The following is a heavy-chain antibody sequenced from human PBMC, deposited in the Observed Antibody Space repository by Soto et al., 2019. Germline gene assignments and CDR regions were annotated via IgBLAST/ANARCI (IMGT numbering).Heavy chain of an antibody. CDR1: GFNFSSHG. CDR3: ARNGDSSDYRGWFDP. Sequence: PGESLKISCAASGFNFSSHGLHWVRQAPGKGLEWVAVISYDGSHKLSTESVKGRFTISRDNSKNTLYLQMNSLRAEDTAVYYCARNGDSSDYRGWFDPWGQGTLVTVSS. J-gene: IGHJ5*02. CDR2: ISYDGSHK. D-gene: IGHD3-22*01. V-gene: IGHV3-30*03.